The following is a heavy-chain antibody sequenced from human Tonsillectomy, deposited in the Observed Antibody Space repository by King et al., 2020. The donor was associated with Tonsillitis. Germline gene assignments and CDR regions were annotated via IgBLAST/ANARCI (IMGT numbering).Heavy chain of an antibody. J-gene: IGHJ3*01. Sequence: VQLVESGGGLVQPGGSLRLSCAASGFSFSTSWMHWFRQVPGKGLMWVSRVSPYGITTTYADSVEGRFTISRDNSRSKIFLDMETVRDEDAAVYYCVTDQLTAWGQGTMVTVSS. CDR1: GFSFSTSW. D-gene: IGHD3-9*01. CDR3: VTDQLTA. CDR2: VSPYGITT. V-gene: IGHV3-74*01.